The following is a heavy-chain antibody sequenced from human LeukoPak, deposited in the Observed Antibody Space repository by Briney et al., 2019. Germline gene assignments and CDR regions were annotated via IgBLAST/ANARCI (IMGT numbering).Heavy chain of an antibody. V-gene: IGHV4-39*07. CDR3: ARDREYCSGGSCYSAAFDI. J-gene: IGHJ3*02. Sequence: PSETLSLTCTVSGGSISSSSYYWGWIRQPPGKGLEWIGSIYYSGSTYYNPSLKSRVTISVGTSKNQFSLKLSSVTAADTAVYYCARDREYCSGGSCYSAAFDIWGQGTMVTVSS. D-gene: IGHD2-15*01. CDR2: IYYSGST. CDR1: GGSISSSSYY.